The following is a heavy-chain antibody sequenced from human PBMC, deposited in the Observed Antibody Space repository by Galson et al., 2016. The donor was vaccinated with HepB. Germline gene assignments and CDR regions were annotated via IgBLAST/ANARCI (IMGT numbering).Heavy chain of an antibody. Sequence: SLRLSCAASGFTFSSYAIHWVRQAPGQGLEWVTVISYDGNNKYYADSVKGRLSISRDNSKNTLYLQMNSLRGEDTAVYYCARVTHSEYDSAWAPRDAFDIWGQGTIVTVAS. D-gene: IGHD5-12*01. CDR1: GFTFSSYA. CDR2: ISYDGNNK. J-gene: IGHJ3*02. V-gene: IGHV3-30-3*01. CDR3: ARVTHSEYDSAWAPRDAFDI.